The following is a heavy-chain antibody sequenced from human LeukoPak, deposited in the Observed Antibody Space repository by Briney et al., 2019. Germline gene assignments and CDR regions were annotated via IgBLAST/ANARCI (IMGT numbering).Heavy chain of an antibody. CDR3: ARESGAFSPFGF. Sequence: SGTLSLTCAVSGGSILSTNWWSWVRQPPGRGLEWIGEVHLSGASNYNPSLKSRVNMSIDKSRNQLSLELTSVAAADTAIYYCARESGAFSPFGFWGQGTLVTVSS. D-gene: IGHD1-26*01. CDR1: GGSILSTNW. V-gene: IGHV4-4*02. CDR2: VHLSGAS. J-gene: IGHJ4*02.